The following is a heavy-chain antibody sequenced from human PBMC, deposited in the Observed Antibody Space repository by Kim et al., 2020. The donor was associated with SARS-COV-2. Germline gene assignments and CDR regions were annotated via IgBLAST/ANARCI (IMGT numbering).Heavy chain of an antibody. CDR2: ISGSSTTT. V-gene: IGHV3-23*01. CDR1: GFTFSSHA. CDR3: SKVYGSVTNGMDV. D-gene: IGHD3-10*01. Sequence: GGSLRLSCVASGFTFSSHAMRWVRQTPGKGLEWVAAISGSSTTTYYADSVKGRFTTSRDNSKNTLYLQMKSLRAEDTAVYYCSKVYGSVTNGMDVCGQGTTVSVSS. J-gene: IGHJ6*02.